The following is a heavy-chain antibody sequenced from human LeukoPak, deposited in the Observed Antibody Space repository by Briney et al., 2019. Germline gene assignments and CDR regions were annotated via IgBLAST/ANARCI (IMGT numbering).Heavy chain of an antibody. J-gene: IGHJ4*02. D-gene: IGHD3-22*01. CDR3: ARGRRITMIVVALDY. CDR2: ISYDGSNK. CDR1: GFTFSSYA. Sequence: GRSLRLSCAASGFTFSSYAMHWVRQAPGKGLEWVAVISYDGSNKYYADSVKGRFTISRDNSKNTLYLQMNSLRAEDTAVYYCARGRRITMIVVALDYWGQGTLVTVSS. V-gene: IGHV3-30-3*01.